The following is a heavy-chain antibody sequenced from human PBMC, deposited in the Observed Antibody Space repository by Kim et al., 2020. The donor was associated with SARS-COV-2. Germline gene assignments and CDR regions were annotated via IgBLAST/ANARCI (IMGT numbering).Heavy chain of an antibody. D-gene: IGHD4-17*01. CDR2: ISSSSSTI. J-gene: IGHJ6*02. Sequence: GGSLRLSCAASGFTFSSYSMNWVRQAPGKGLEWVSYISSSSSTIYYADSVKGRFTISRDNAKNSLYLQMNSLRAEDTAVYYCARDKGDYVDSRTAHYYYGMDVCGQGTTVTVSS. CDR3: ARDKGDYVDSRTAHYYYGMDV. CDR1: GFTFSSYS. V-gene: IGHV3-48*04.